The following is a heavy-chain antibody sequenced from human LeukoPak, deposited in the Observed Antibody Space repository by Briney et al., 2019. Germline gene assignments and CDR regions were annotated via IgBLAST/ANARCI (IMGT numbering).Heavy chain of an antibody. D-gene: IGHD4-17*01. CDR3: ARELERVDYGDYEVDY. J-gene: IGHJ4*02. Sequence: ASVKVSCKASGYTFTNYAMNWVRQAPGQGLEWMGWINTNTGNPTYAQGFTGRFVFSLDTSVSTAYLQISSLKAEDTAVYYCARELERVDYGDYEVDYWGQGTLVTVSS. CDR2: INTNTGNP. V-gene: IGHV7-4-1*02. CDR1: GYTFTNYA.